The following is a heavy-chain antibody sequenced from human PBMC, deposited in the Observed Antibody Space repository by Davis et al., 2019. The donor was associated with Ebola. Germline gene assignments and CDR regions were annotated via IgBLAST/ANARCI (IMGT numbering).Heavy chain of an antibody. V-gene: IGHV4-59*08. J-gene: IGHJ4*02. D-gene: IGHD5-12*01. CDR1: GGSISNEY. CDR2: IYYSGIT. CDR3: ARNVGVATSSFDY. Sequence: SETLSLTCTVSGGSISNEYWSWVRQPPGRGLEWIGYIYYSGITNYNPSLKSRVTISVDTSKNQFSLKVRSVTAADTAVYYCARNVGVATSSFDYWGQGTLVTVSS.